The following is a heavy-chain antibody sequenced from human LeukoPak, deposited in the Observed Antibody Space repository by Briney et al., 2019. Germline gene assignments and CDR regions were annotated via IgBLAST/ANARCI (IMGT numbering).Heavy chain of an antibody. V-gene: IGHV3-21*01. D-gene: IGHD3-10*01. CDR3: AREYDSGSYYNFGY. Sequence: PGGSLRLSCAAPGFTFSSYSMNWVRQAPGKGLEWVSSISSRSSYIYYADSVKGRFTISRDNAKNSLYLQMNSLRAEDTAVYYCAREYDSGSYYNFGYWGQGTLVTVSS. J-gene: IGHJ4*02. CDR2: ISSRSSYI. CDR1: GFTFSSYS.